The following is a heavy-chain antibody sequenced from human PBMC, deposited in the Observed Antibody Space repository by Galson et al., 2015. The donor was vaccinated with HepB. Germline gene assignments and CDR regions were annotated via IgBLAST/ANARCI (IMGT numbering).Heavy chain of an antibody. D-gene: IGHD3-3*01. Sequence: SLRLSCAASGFTFSSYGMHWVRQAPGKGLEWVAVIWYDGSNKYYADSVKGRFTISRDNSKNTLYPQMNSLRAEDTAVYYCARDGPYYDFWSGSLVDYYYYYGMDVWGQGTTVTVSS. CDR1: GFTFSSYG. V-gene: IGHV3-33*01. CDR2: IWYDGSNK. J-gene: IGHJ6*02. CDR3: ARDGPYYDFWSGSLVDYYYYYGMDV.